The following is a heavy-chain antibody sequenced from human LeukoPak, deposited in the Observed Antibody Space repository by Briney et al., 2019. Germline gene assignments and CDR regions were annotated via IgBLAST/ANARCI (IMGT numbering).Heavy chain of an antibody. CDR2: INAGDGNT. CDR3: ARDLPHSSSWFDY. V-gene: IGHV1-3*01. CDR1: GYTFTSYA. Sequence: ASVKVSCKASGYTFTSYAMHWVRQAPGQRLEWMGWINAGDGNTKYSQKFQGRVTITRDTSASTAYMELSSLRSEDTAVYYCARDLPHSSSWFDYWGQGTLVTVSS. J-gene: IGHJ4*02. D-gene: IGHD6-13*01.